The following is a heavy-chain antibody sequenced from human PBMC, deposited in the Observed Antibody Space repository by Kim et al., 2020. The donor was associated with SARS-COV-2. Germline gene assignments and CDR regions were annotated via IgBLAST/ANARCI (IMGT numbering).Heavy chain of an antibody. CDR3: VKGAWLDY. V-gene: IGHV3-23*01. Sequence: GGSLRLSCAASGFSFSTFDMSWVLQVPGKGLEWVSVIIGSDGTTYYADSVKGRFTISRDNSKNTLYLQMNTVSAEDTALYYCVKGAWLDYWGQGTLVTVSS. CDR2: IIGSDGTT. CDR1: GFSFSTFD. J-gene: IGHJ4*02.